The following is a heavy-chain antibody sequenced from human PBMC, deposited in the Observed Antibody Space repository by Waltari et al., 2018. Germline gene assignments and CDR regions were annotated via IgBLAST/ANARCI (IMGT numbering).Heavy chain of an antibody. Sequence: QVQLVESGGGAVQPGRSLRLSCAASGFTFRNYGMTWVRQAPGKGREWVALISYAGSKTDYGASVNGRFTISRDDSHNTLYLQMHSLRPEDTAVYFCAKDLDTETTTLSDWGQGTLVTASA. CDR2: ISYAGSKT. CDR3: AKDLDTETTTLSD. CDR1: GFTFRNYG. D-gene: IGHD1-1*01. J-gene: IGHJ4*02. V-gene: IGHV3-30*18.